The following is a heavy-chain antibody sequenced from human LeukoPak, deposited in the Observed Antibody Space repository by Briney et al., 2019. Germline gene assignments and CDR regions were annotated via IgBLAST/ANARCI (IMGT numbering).Heavy chain of an antibody. CDR3: ARGHMASWYNVEN. D-gene: IGHD6-13*01. J-gene: IGHJ4*02. CDR1: GFIFSDYY. V-gene: IGHV3-11*06. CDR2: ICGSSTYT. Sequence: GGSLRLSCGSSGFIFSDYYMSWIRQAPGKGLEWGSYICGSSTYTNYADSVKGRFTISRDNAKNSLYLVMNSLRAEDTAVYYCARGHMASWYNVENWGQGTLVTVSS.